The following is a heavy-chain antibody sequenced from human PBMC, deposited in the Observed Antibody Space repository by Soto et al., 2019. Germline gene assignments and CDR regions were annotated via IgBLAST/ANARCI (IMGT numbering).Heavy chain of an antibody. J-gene: IGHJ4*02. CDR1: GGTFSGYA. Sequence: ASVKVSCKASGGTFSGYAISWVRQAPGQGLEWMGGIIPIFGTANYAQKFQGRVTITADESTSTAYMELSSLRSEDTAVYYCARGPEYSSTALFDYWGREPSSPPPQ. CDR2: IIPIFGTA. V-gene: IGHV1-69*13. CDR3: ARGPEYSSTALFDY. D-gene: IGHD6-6*01.